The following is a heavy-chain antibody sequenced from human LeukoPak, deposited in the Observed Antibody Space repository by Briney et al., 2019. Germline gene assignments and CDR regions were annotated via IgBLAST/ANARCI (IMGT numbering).Heavy chain of an antibody. V-gene: IGHV3-7*01. J-gene: IGHJ4*02. Sequence: PGGSLRLSCAASGFTFSSYAMSWVRQAQGKGLEWVANIKKDGGGKYYVDSVKGRFTISRDNAKNSLYLQMNSLRAEDTAVYYCARDLYRIVVVPHYFDYWGQGTLVTVSS. CDR3: ARDLYRIVVVPHYFDY. D-gene: IGHD3-22*01. CDR2: IKKDGGGK. CDR1: GFTFSSYA.